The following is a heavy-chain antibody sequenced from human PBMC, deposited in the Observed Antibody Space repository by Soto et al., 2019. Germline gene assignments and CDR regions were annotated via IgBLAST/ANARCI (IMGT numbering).Heavy chain of an antibody. V-gene: IGHV3-23*01. D-gene: IGHD5-12*01. J-gene: IGHJ4*02. CDR2: IGGNGATT. Sequence: GGSLRLSCVASGLTFSTYAMSWVRQAPGKGLEWVSGIGGNGATTRYADSVKGRFTISRDNSKNTVYMQMNSLRVEDTAVYYCAKSLYGGCDYWGRGTLVTVSS. CDR1: GLTFSTYA. CDR3: AKSLYGGCDY.